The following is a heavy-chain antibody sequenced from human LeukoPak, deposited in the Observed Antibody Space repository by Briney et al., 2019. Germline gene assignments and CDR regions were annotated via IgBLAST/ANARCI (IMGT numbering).Heavy chain of an antibody. Sequence: PWETLSLTCTVSGDSISTYYWTWLRQPPGKGLEWIGYISDSGSTNYNPSLKSRVTISLDTSKNQFSLKLISLTAADTAAYYCARVEYGDYGWFDPWGQGTLVTVSS. CDR3: ARVEYGDYGWFDP. CDR2: ISDSGST. V-gene: IGHV4-59*01. CDR1: GDSISTYY. D-gene: IGHD4-17*01. J-gene: IGHJ5*02.